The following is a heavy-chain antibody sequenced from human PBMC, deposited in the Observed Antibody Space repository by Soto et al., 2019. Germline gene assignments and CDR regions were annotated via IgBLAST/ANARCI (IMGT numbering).Heavy chain of an antibody. J-gene: IGHJ4*02. CDR3: ARSPPLRKCPGGDCSHFDY. Sequence: QVQLVQSGAGVQKPGASVKVSCEASGYRFTAYYMHWVRQAPGQGLEWMAIINPSSGVANYAQRFQGRFTMTRDTSTSTVYRDPRRLRSEDTAVYYCARSPPLRKCPGGDCSHFDYWGQGTLVTVS. V-gene: IGHV1-46*03. CDR2: INPSSGVA. CDR1: GYRFTAYY. D-gene: IGHD2-21*02.